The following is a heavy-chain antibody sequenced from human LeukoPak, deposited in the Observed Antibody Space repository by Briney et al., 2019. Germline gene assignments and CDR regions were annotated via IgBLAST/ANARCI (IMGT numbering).Heavy chain of an antibody. V-gene: IGHV4-59*01. J-gene: IGHJ4*02. D-gene: IGHD5-18*01. CDR1: GGSISSYY. CDR2: IYYSGST. CDR3: ARAIPNSYSYGRLDY. Sequence: SETLSLTCTVSGGSISSYYWSWIRQPPGKGLEWIGYIYYSGSTNYNPSLKSRVTISVDTSKNQFSLKLSSVTAADTAVYYCARAIPNSYSYGRLDYWGQGTLVTVSS.